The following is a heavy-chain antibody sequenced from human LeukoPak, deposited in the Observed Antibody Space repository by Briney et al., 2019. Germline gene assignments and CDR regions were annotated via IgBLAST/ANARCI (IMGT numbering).Heavy chain of an antibody. Sequence: GGSLRLSCAASGFTFSNSAMSWVRQAPGKGLEWVSAISGSGGSTYYADSVKGRFTISRDNSKSTLYLQMNSLRAADTAVYYCTKEPLLRVSYNCFDPWGQGTLVTVSS. V-gene: IGHV3-23*01. J-gene: IGHJ5*02. D-gene: IGHD3-9*01. CDR2: ISGSGGST. CDR1: GFTFSNSA. CDR3: TKEPLLRVSYNCFDP.